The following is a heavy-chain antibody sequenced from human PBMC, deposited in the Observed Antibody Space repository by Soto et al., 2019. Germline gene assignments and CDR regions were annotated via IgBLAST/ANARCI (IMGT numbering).Heavy chain of an antibody. Sequence: PGGSLRLSCAASGFVFSDYGMHWVRQAPGKGLEWVALITNDGNNEYYRESVKGRFSISKSMLYLQMNSLRDEDTAIYYCTKWDGYADVWGQGTTVTAP. V-gene: IGHV3-30*02. CDR2: ITNDGNNE. J-gene: IGHJ6*02. CDR3: TKWDGYADV. D-gene: IGHD2-15*01. CDR1: GFVFSDYG.